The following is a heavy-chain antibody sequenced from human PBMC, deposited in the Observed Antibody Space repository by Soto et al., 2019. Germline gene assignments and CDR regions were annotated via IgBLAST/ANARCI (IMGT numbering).Heavy chain of an antibody. J-gene: IGHJ6*02. D-gene: IGHD3-22*01. Sequence: KPSETLSLTCAVSGGSISSGGYSWSWIRQPPGKGLEWIGYIYHSGSTYYNPSLKSRVTISVDRSKNQFSLKLSSVTAADTAVYYCARSYYYDSSGYLDVWGQGTTVTVSS. CDR2: IYHSGST. CDR3: ARSYYYDSSGYLDV. V-gene: IGHV4-30-2*01. CDR1: GGSISSGGYS.